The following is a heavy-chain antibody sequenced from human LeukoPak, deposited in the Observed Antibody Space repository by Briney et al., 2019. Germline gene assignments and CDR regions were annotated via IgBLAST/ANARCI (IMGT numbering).Heavy chain of an antibody. CDR2: FDPEDGET. CDR1: GYTLTELS. V-gene: IGHV1-24*01. CDR3: ATEPMVRGVTLY. Sequence: ASVKVSRKFSGYTLTELSMHWVRQAPGKGLEWMGGFDPEDGETIYAQKFQGRVTMTEDTSTDTAYMELSSLRSEDTAVYYCATEPMVRGVTLYWGQGTLVTVSS. J-gene: IGHJ4*02. D-gene: IGHD3-10*01.